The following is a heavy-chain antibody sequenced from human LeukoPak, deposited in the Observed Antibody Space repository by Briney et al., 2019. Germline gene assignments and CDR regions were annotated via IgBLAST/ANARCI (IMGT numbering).Heavy chain of an antibody. CDR3: AREGDGYNSDY. CDR1: GFTVSSNY. V-gene: IGHV3-53*01. Sequence: TGGSLRPSCAASGFTVSSNYMSWVRQAPGKGLEWVSVIYSGGSTYYADSVKGRFTISRDNSKNTLYLQMNSLRAEDTAVYYCAREGDGYNSDYWGQGTLVTVSS. D-gene: IGHD5-24*01. CDR2: IYSGGST. J-gene: IGHJ4*02.